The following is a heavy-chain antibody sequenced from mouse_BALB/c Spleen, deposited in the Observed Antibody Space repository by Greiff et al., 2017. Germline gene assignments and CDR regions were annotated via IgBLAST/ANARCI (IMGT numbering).Heavy chain of an antibody. D-gene: IGHD1-1*01. CDR1: GFTFSSYA. CDR3: ARGGSSYNWYFDV. CDR2: ISSGSSTI. J-gene: IGHJ1*01. Sequence: VQLKESGGGLVKPGGSLKLSCAASGFTFSSYAMSWVRQSPEKRLEWVAYISSGSSTIYYADTVKGRFTISRDNPKNTLFLQMTSLRSEDTAMYYCARGGSSYNWYFDVWGAGTTVTVSS. V-gene: IGHV5-17*02.